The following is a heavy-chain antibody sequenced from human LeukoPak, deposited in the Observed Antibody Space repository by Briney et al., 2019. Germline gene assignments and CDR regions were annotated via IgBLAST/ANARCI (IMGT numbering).Heavy chain of an antibody. D-gene: IGHD3-22*01. Sequence: GGSLRLSCAASGFTFSSYAMHWVRQAPGKGLEWVAVISYDGSNKYYADSVKGRFTISRDNSKNTLYLQMNSLRAEDTAVYYCARDQRERDDSSGLELIDAFDIWGQGTMVTVSS. CDR2: ISYDGSNK. CDR1: GFTFSSYA. J-gene: IGHJ3*02. V-gene: IGHV3-30-3*01. CDR3: ARDQRERDDSSGLELIDAFDI.